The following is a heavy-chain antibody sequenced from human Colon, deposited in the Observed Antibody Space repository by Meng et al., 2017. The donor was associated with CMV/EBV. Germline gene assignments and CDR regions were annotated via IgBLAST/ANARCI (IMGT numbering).Heavy chain of an antibody. CDR1: GFIFSSYG. Sequence: GESLKISCAGSGFIFSSYGMNWVRQAPGKGLEWASSITTANAYKSYAESVKGRFTISRDDAKSSLFLQMDSLRVDDTAVYYCARPLSPRSAYSALLAFWGQGTLVTVSS. D-gene: IGHD2-15*01. V-gene: IGHV3-21*06. J-gene: IGHJ4*02. CDR2: ITTANAYK. CDR3: ARPLSPRSAYSALLAF.